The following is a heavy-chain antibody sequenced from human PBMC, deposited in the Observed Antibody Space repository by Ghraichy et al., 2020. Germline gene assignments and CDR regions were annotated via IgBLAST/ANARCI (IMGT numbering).Heavy chain of an antibody. CDR1: GGSFSGYY. J-gene: IGHJ5*02. V-gene: IGHV4-34*01. CDR3: ARWSVVPAAKRPRGFDP. D-gene: IGHD2-2*01. Sequence: SETLSLTCAVYGGSFSGYYWSWIRQPPGKGLEWIGEINHSGSTNYNPSLKSRVTISVDTSKNQFSLKLSSVTAADTAVYYCARWSVVPAAKRPRGFDPWGQGTLVTVSS. CDR2: INHSGST.